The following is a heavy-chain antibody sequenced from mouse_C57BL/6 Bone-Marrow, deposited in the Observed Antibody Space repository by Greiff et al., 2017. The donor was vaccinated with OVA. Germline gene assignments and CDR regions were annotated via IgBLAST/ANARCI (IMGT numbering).Heavy chain of an antibody. CDR2: VWRGGST. V-gene: IGHV2-5*01. CDR1: GFSLTSYG. J-gene: IGHJ4*01. Sequence: QVQLKQSGPGLVQPSQSLSITCTVSGFSLTSYGVHWVRQSPGKGLEWLGVVWRGGSTDYNAALMSRLSITKENSKSQVFFKMNSLQADDTAIYYCAQDGGYYVGYAMDDWGQGTSVTVSS. CDR3: AQDGGYYVGYAMDD. D-gene: IGHD2-3*01.